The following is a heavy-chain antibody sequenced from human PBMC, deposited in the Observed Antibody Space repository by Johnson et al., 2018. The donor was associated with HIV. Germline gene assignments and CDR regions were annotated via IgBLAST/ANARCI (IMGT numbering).Heavy chain of an antibody. D-gene: IGHD6-13*01. CDR2: ISYNGSEK. V-gene: IGHV3-30*04. CDR1: EFTFSSYA. CDR3: ARLRAAAGWAFDI. Sequence: QVQLVESGGGVVQPGGSLRLSCAASEFTFSSYAIHWVRQAPGKGLEWVAVISYNGSEKYYVDSVKGRFTISRDNAKNSLYLQMNSLRAEDTAVYYCARLRAAAGWAFDIWGQGTMVTVSS. J-gene: IGHJ3*02.